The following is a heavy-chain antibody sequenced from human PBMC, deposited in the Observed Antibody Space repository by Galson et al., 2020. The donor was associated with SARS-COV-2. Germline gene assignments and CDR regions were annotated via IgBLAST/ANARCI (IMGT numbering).Heavy chain of an antibody. D-gene: IGHD1-26*01. CDR2: IYTTTGGT. CDR3: VRESRWDLYGDL. CDR1: GDSIFTGDHY. Sequence: SETLSLTCTVSGDSIFTGDHYWNWIRQSAGEGLEWIGRIYTTTGGTTYNPSLKSRVTISVDTSKNQFSLRLTSVTAADTAVYYCVRESRWDLYGDLWGQGTLVTGSS. V-gene: IGHV4-61*02. J-gene: IGHJ4*02.